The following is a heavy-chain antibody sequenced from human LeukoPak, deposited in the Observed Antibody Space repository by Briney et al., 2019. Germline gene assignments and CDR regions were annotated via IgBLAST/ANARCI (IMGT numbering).Heavy chain of an antibody. J-gene: IGHJ4*02. CDR1: GYTFTGYY. V-gene: IGHV1-2*02. CDR2: INPNSGGT. CDR3: ARVLSGSFDFDY. D-gene: IGHD1-26*01. Sequence: ASVKVSCKASGYTFTGYYMHWVRQAPGQGLEWMGWINPNSGGTNYAQKFQGRVTMTRDTSVSTAYMELSRLRSDDTAVYYCARVLSGSFDFDYWGQGTLVTVSS.